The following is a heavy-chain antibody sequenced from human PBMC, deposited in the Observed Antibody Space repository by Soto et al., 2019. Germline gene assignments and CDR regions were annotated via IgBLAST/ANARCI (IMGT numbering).Heavy chain of an antibody. Sequence: QVQLVESGGGVVQPGRSLRLSCAASGFTFSSYGMLWVRQAPGKGLEWVAVIWYDGSNKYYADSVKARFTISRDNSKNTLYLQMNSPRAEDTAVYYCARDRGYSYGTGVDYWGQGTLVTVSS. CDR3: ARDRGYSYGTGVDY. V-gene: IGHV3-33*01. D-gene: IGHD5-18*01. CDR1: GFTFSSYG. CDR2: IWYDGSNK. J-gene: IGHJ4*02.